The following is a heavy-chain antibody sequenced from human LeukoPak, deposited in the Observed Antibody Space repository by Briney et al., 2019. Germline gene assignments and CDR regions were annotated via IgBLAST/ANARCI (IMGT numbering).Heavy chain of an antibody. J-gene: IGHJ5*01. CDR2: AYYRSKWYT. D-gene: IGHD6-13*01. CDR1: GDSVSSNSVA. Sequence: SQTLSLTCAVSGDSVSSNSVAWNWIRQSPSRGLEWLGRAYYRSKWYTDYALSVKSRISINPDTSKNQFSLQLNSVTPEDTAVYYCARDRGGYSSSWYDFWGQGTLVTVSS. CDR3: ARDRGGYSSSWYDF. V-gene: IGHV6-1*01.